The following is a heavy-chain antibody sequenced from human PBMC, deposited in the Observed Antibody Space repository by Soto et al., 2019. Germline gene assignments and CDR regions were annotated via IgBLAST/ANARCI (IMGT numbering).Heavy chain of an antibody. CDR1: GFTFSSYG. J-gene: IGHJ3*02. Sequence: PGGSLRLSCAASGFTFSSYGMHWVRQAPGKGLEWVAVIWYDGSNKYYADSVKGRFTISRDNSKNTLYLQMNSLRAEDTAVYYCASQGPYLTGTYLDAFDIWGQGTMVTVSS. CDR2: IWYDGSNK. D-gene: IGHD3-9*01. CDR3: ASQGPYLTGTYLDAFDI. V-gene: IGHV3-33*01.